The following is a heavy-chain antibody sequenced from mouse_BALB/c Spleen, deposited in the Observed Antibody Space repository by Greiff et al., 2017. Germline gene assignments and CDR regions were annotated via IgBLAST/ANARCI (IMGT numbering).Heavy chain of an antibody. V-gene: IGHV5-17*02. Sequence: EVNVVESGGGLVQPGGSRKLSCAASGFTFSSFGMHWVRQAPEKGLEWVAYISSGSSTIYYADTVKGRFTISRDNPKNTLFLQMTSLRSEDTAMYYCARSGTGVSYYAMDYWGQGTSVTVSS. CDR2: ISSGSSTI. CDR1: GFTFSSFG. CDR3: ARSGTGVSYYAMDY. J-gene: IGHJ4*01. D-gene: IGHD4-1*01.